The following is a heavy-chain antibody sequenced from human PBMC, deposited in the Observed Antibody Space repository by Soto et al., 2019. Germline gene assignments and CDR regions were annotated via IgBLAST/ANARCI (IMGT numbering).Heavy chain of an antibody. CDR2: IWYDGSNK. J-gene: IGHJ3*02. CDR1: GFTFSSYG. D-gene: IGHD4-17*01. V-gene: IGHV3-33*01. CDR3: ARSMTTVVNDAVDI. Sequence: QVQLVESGGGVVQPGRSLRLSCAASGFTFSSYGMHWVRQAPGKGLEWVAVIWYDGSNKYDADSVKGRFTISRDNSKNTLYLQMNSLRAEDTAVYYCARSMTTVVNDAVDIWGQGTMVTVSS.